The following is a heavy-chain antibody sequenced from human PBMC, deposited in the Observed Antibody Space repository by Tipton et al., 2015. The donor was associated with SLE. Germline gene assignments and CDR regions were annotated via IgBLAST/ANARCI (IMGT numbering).Heavy chain of an antibody. J-gene: IGHJ2*01. CDR1: GGSFSGYH. Sequence: TLSLTCTIYGGSFSGYHWSWIRQAPGKGLQWIGEINYSGSTNYNPSLESRVTISIGTSKNQLSLKLSSVTAADTAVYYCARGLRYPNRDWYFDLWGRGTLVTVSS. CDR3: ARGLRYPNRDWYFDL. D-gene: IGHD1-1*01. CDR2: INYSGST. V-gene: IGHV4-34*01.